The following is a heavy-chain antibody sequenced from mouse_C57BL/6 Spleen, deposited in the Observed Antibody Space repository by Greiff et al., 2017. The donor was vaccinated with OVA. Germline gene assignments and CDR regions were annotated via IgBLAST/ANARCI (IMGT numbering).Heavy chain of an antibody. CDR3: ARLHDGYDGYWYFDV. CDR1: GFTFTDYY. Sequence: EVQLVESGGGLVQPGGSLSLSCAASGFTFTDYYMSWVRQPPGKALEWLGFIRNKANGYTTEYSSSVKGRFTISRDNSQSILYLQMNALRAEDSATYYWARLHDGYDGYWYFDVWGTGTTVTVSS. V-gene: IGHV7-3*01. CDR2: IRNKANGYTT. J-gene: IGHJ1*03. D-gene: IGHD2-2*01.